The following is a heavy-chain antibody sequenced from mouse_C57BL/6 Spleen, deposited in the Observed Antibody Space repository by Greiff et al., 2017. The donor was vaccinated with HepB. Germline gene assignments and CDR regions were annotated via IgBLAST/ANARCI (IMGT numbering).Heavy chain of an antibody. CDR2: ISDGGSYT. CDR1: GFTFSSYA. CDR3: AGGDCDENWYFDV. J-gene: IGHJ1*03. D-gene: IGHD2-4*01. Sequence: EVQLVESGGGLVKPGGSLKLSCAASGFTFSSYAMSWVRQTPEKRLEWVATISDGGSYTYYPDNVKGRFTISRDNAKNNPYLQLSHLKSEDTAWYYCAGGDCDENWYFDVWGTGTTVTVSS. V-gene: IGHV5-4*01.